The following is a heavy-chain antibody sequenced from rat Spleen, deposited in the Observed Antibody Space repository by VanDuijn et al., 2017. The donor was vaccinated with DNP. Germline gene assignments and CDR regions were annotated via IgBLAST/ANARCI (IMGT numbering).Heavy chain of an antibody. Sequence: EVQLVETGGGLVQPGRSLKLSCAASGFSFSDYNMAWVRQTPKKGLEWVATISTGGGTLYYRDSVKGRFTISRDNAKTTLYLQMNSLRSEDMATYYCARWGQLDYFDYWGRGTMVTVSS. CDR2: ISTGGGTL. V-gene: IGHV5-7*01. D-gene: IGHD1-2*01. J-gene: IGHJ2*01. CDR1: GFSFSDYN. CDR3: ARWGQLDYFDY.